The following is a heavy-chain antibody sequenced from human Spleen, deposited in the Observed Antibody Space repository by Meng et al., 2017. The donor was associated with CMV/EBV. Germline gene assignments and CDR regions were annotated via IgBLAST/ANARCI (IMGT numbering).Heavy chain of an antibody. D-gene: IGHD4-23*01. J-gene: IGHJ4*02. CDR3: ARSPAYGGNPPFDY. CDR2: VNHSGST. V-gene: IGHV4-34*01. CDR1: GGSFSGYY. Sequence: SETLSLTCTVYGGSFSGYYWSWVRQPPGKGLECIGKVNHSGSTNYNPSLKSRVTISIDTSKNQFSLKLSPVTAADTAVYYCARSPAYGGNPPFDYWGQGTLVTVSS.